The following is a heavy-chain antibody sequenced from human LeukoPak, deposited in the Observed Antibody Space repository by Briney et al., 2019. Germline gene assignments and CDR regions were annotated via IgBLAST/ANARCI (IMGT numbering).Heavy chain of an antibody. CDR3: ARTNNYAFDI. V-gene: IGHV3-53*01. J-gene: IGHJ3*02. CDR1: AFTVSSSF. CDR2: IYSNGNT. D-gene: IGHD5-24*01. Sequence: AASAFTVSSSFMSWVRQAPGKGLEWVSIIYSNGNTHYADSVRGRFTISRDHSMNTLCLQMNNLRAEDTAVYYCARTNNYAFDIWGLGTMVTVSS.